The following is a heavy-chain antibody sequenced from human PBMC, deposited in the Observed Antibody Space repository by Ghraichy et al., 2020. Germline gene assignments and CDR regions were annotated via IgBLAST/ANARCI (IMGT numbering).Heavy chain of an antibody. CDR1: GFTFSTYW. CDR2: IKQDGSEN. CDR3: ARDHPNYYYGMDV. V-gene: IGHV3-7*03. J-gene: IGHJ6*02. Sequence: GGSLRLSCAASGFTFSTYWMSWVRQAPGKGLEWVANIKQDGSENYYVDSVKGRFTISRDNAKNSLYLQMNSLRAEDTAVYYCARDHPNYYYGMDVWGQGTTVTVSS.